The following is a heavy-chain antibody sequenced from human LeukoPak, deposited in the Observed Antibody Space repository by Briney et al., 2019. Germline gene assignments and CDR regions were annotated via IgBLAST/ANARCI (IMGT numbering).Heavy chain of an antibody. CDR1: GFTFSTYI. J-gene: IGHJ4*02. CDR2: IGTSTSYI. Sequence: PGGSLRLSCAASGFTFSTYIMNWVRQTPGKGLEWVSSIGTSTSYIYYADSVKGRFTISRDNAKNSLYLEMNSLRAEDTALYYCARDRKVRGVILNDYFDYWGQGTLVTVSS. D-gene: IGHD3-10*01. V-gene: IGHV3-21*04. CDR3: ARDRKVRGVILNDYFDY.